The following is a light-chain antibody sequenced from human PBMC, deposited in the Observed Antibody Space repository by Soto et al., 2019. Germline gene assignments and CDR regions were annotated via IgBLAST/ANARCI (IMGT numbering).Light chain of an antibody. V-gene: IGLV3-21*02. CDR2: DGG. J-gene: IGLJ1*01. Sequence: SSELTQPPSVSEAPGQTARITCGGTNIGSKSVHWYQQKPGQAPVLVVYDGGDRPSGIPERFSGSNSGNTATLTISRVEAGDEADYYCQVWDSSSDQYVFGTGTKLTVL. CDR1: NIGSKS. CDR3: QVWDSSSDQYV.